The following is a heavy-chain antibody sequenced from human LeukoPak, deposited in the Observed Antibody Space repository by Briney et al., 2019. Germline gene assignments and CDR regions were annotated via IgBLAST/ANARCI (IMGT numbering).Heavy chain of an antibody. J-gene: IGHJ4*02. V-gene: IGHV4-4*07. D-gene: IGHD6-13*01. CDR2: IYTSEST. CDR3: ARVAYSSSWYYFDY. Sequence: SETLSLTCTVSGGSISSYYWSWIRQPAGKGLEWIGRIYTSESTNYNPSLKSRVTMSVDTSKNQCSLKLSSVTAADTAVYYCARVAYSSSWYYFDYWGQGSLVTVSS. CDR1: GGSISSYY.